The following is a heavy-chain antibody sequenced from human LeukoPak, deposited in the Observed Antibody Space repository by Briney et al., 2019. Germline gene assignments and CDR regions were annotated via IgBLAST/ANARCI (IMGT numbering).Heavy chain of an antibody. Sequence: SETLSLTCTVSGGSNSSYYWSWIRQPPGKGLEWIGYIYYSGSTNYNPSLKSRVTISVDTSKNQFSLKLSSVTAADTAVYYCARSDGYFDYWGQGTLVTVSS. CDR1: GGSNSSYY. D-gene: IGHD5-24*01. CDR2: IYYSGST. CDR3: ARSDGYFDY. J-gene: IGHJ4*02. V-gene: IGHV4-59*01.